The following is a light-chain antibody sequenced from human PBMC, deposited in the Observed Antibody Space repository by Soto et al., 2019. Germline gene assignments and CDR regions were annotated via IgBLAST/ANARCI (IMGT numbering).Light chain of an antibody. V-gene: IGKV3-15*01. J-gene: IGKJ1*01. Sequence: EIVLTQSPATLSLSPGDTATLSCRASQRVSSHLAWYQQKPGQAPRLLIYAASTRATGIPVRFSGSGSETEFTLTIRSLQSEDFAVYYCQQYNNWRTFGQGTKVDIK. CDR1: QRVSSH. CDR2: AAS. CDR3: QQYNNWRT.